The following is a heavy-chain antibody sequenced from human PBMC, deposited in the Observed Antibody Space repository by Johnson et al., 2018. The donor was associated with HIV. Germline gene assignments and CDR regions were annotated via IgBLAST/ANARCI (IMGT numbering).Heavy chain of an antibody. CDR1: GLTLSRCD. J-gene: IGHJ3*02. Sequence: QVQLVESGGGLIQPGGSLRLSCAASGLTLSRCDMHWVRQAPGKGLEWVAFLRYDGGNKYYEDSVKGRFTSSRDNSKNTLYLKMDSLGAEDTAVYYCARVQLLADDVFNIWGQGTMVTVSS. CDR2: LRYDGGNK. CDR3: ARVQLLADDVFNI. V-gene: IGHV3-30*02. D-gene: IGHD3-10*01.